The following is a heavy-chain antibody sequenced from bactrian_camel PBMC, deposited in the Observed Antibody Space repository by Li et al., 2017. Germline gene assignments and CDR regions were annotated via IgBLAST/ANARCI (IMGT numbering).Heavy chain of an antibody. V-gene: IGHV3S40*01. J-gene: IGHJ4*01. CDR3: AKDVGGAPYD. CDR1: GFPFNRYG. D-gene: IGHD1*01. Sequence: VQLVESGGGLVQPGGSLRLSCAASGFPFNRYGMSWVRQAPGKGFEWVSGISSGGGTTYYADSMKGRLTISRDNDKNTVYLQLNSLKTEDMGMYYCAKDVGGAPYDWGEGTQVTVS. CDR2: ISSGGGTT.